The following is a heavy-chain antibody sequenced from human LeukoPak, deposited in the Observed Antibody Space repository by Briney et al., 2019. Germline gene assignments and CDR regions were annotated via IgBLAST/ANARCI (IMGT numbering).Heavy chain of an antibody. V-gene: IGHV3-23*01. CDR3: AKGLPEYFDWLFFDY. CDR2: ISGSGGST. Sequence: PGGSLRLSCTASGLTLSDHIIDWVRQAPGKGLEWVSAISGSGGSTYYADSVKGRFTISRDNSKNTLYLQMNSLRAEDTAVYYCAKGLPEYFDWLFFDYWGQGTLVTVSS. D-gene: IGHD3-9*01. J-gene: IGHJ4*02. CDR1: GLTLSDHI.